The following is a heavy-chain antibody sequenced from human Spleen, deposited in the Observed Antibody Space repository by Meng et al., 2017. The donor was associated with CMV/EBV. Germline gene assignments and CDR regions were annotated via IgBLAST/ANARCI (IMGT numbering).Heavy chain of an antibody. V-gene: IGHV4-59*01. D-gene: IGHD3-3*01. J-gene: IGHJ5*02. CDR3: ARIEVLRFLEWSLGGGEWFDP. CDR2: IYYSGST. Sequence: SETLSLTCTVSGGSISSYYWSWIRQPPGKGLEWIGYIYYSGSTNYSPSLKSRVTISVDTSKNQFSLKLSSVTAADTAVYYCARIEVLRFLEWSLGGGEWFDPWGQGTLVTVSS. CDR1: GGSISSYY.